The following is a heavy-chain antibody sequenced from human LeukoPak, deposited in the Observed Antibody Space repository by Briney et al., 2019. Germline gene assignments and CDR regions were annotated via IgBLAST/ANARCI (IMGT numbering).Heavy chain of an antibody. J-gene: IGHJ2*01. CDR3: ARLSTTGTNWYFDL. CDR1: GYSISSGYY. V-gene: IGHV4-38-2*01. D-gene: IGHD1-1*01. Sequence: PSETLSLTCAVSGYSISSGYYWGWIRQPPGKGLEWIGSIYYSGSTYYNPSLKSRVTISVDTSKNQFSLKLNSVTAADTAVYYCARLSTTGTNWYFDLWGRGTLVTVSS. CDR2: IYYSGST.